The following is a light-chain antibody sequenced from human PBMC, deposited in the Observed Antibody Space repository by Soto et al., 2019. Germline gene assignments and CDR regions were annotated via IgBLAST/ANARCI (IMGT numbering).Light chain of an antibody. CDR3: HSYDRSLSGSV. CDR2: EVS. Sequence: QSALTQPPSASGSPGQSVTISCTGTNSDVGGYNYVSWYQQHPGKAPKLMIYEVSKRPSGVPDRFSGSKSGTSASLAITGLLAEDEADYYCHSYDRSLSGSVFGGGTKLTVL. CDR1: NSDVGGYNY. V-gene: IGLV2-8*01. J-gene: IGLJ3*02.